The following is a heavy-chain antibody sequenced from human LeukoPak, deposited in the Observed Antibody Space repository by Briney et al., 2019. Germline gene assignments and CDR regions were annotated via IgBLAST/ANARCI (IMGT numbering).Heavy chain of an antibody. Sequence: SETLSLTCTVSGGPISGYYWCWIRQPAGKGLEWIGHIYSSATSNYNPSLRSRVTMSLDTSKSQFSLNLRSVTAADTAVYFCARLSPSPDYWGQGTLVTVSS. CDR1: GGPISGYY. J-gene: IGHJ4*02. D-gene: IGHD5/OR15-5a*01. CDR2: IYSSATS. V-gene: IGHV4-4*07. CDR3: ARLSPSPDY.